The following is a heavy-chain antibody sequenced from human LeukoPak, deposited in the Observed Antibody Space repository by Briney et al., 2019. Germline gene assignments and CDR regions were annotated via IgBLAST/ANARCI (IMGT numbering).Heavy chain of an antibody. CDR3: ARKYYGSGSYYKDINFDY. Sequence: PSETLSLTCTVSGGSISSSSYYWGWIRQPPGKGLEWIGSIYYSGSTYYNPSLKSRVTISVDTSKNQFSLKLSSVTAADTAVYYCARKYYGSGSYYKDINFDYWGQGTLVTASS. CDR2: IYYSGST. J-gene: IGHJ4*02. CDR1: GGSISSSSYY. D-gene: IGHD3-10*01. V-gene: IGHV4-39*01.